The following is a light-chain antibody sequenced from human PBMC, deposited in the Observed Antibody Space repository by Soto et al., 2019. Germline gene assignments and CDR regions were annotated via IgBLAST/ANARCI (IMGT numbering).Light chain of an antibody. CDR3: LQHRSYPVT. J-gene: IGKJ1*01. V-gene: IGKV1-5*01. CDR1: QSISGG. Sequence: DIQLTQSPSTLSASMGDRASITCRASQSISGGLAWYQKKPEKAPRLLIYDASGLQSGVPSRFSGSGSGTEFTLTVSSLQPEDFATYYCLQHRSYPVTFGQGTKVDI. CDR2: DAS.